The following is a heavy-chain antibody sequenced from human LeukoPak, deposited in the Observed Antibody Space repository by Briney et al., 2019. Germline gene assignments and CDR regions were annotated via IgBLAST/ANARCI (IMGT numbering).Heavy chain of an antibody. CDR2: ISSSSSYI. Sequence: GGSLRLSCAASGFTFSSYWMHWVRQAPGKGLLWVSSISSSSSYIYYEDSVKGRFTISRDNAKNSLYLQMNSLRAEDTAVYYCARDLTTVVTPELLDYWGQGTLVTVSS. CDR1: GFTFSSYW. D-gene: IGHD4-23*01. V-gene: IGHV3-21*01. J-gene: IGHJ4*02. CDR3: ARDLTTVVTPELLDY.